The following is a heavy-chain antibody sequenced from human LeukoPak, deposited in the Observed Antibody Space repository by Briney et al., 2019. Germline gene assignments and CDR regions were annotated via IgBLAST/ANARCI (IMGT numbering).Heavy chain of an antibody. CDR2: IYTSGST. CDR1: GGSISSGSYY. CDR3: ARDLTGGGY. D-gene: IGHD2-8*02. V-gene: IGHV4-61*02. J-gene: IGHJ4*02. Sequence: SETLSLTCTVSGGSISSGSYYWSWIRQPTGKGLEWIGRIYTSGSTNYNPSLKSRVTISVDTSKNQFSLKLSSVTAADTAVYYCARDLTGGGYWGQGTLVTVSS.